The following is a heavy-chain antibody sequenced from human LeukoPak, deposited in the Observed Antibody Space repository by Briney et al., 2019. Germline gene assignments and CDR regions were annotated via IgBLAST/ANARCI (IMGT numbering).Heavy chain of an antibody. CDR1: GGTFISYA. V-gene: IGHV1-69*13. D-gene: IGHD6-13*01. CDR2: IIPIFGTA. CDR3: ARNMYSSSWLPETQNWRMDV. Sequence: GASVKVSCKASGGTFISYAISWVRQAPGQGLEWMGGIIPIFGTANYAQKFQGRVTITADESTSTAYMELSSLRSEDTAVYYCARNMYSSSWLPETQNWRMDVWGQGTTVTVSS. J-gene: IGHJ6*02.